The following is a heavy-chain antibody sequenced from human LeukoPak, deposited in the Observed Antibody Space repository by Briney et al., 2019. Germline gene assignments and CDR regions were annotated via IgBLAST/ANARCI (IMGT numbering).Heavy chain of an antibody. J-gene: IGHJ4*02. CDR1: GGSISSYY. V-gene: IGHV4-59*01. Sequence: SETLSLTCTVSGGSISSYYWSWIRQPPGKGLEWIGYIYYSGSTNYNPSLKSRVTISVDTSKNQFSLKLSSVTAADTAVYYCARGGRDGYKFDYRGQGTLVTVSS. CDR3: ARGGRDGYKFDY. CDR2: IYYSGST. D-gene: IGHD5-24*01.